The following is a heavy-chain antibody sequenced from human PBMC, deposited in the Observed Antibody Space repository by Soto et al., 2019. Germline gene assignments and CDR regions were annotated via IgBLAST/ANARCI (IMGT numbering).Heavy chain of an antibody. D-gene: IGHD3-9*01. V-gene: IGHV1-69*13. J-gene: IGHJ6*02. CDR2: IIPIFGTA. CDR1: GGTFSSYA. Sequence: GASVKVSCKASGGTFSSYAISWVRQAPGQGLERMGGIIPIFGTANYAQKFQGRVTITADESTSTAYMELSSLRSEDTAVYYCARVRINYDILTGYRNDYYYYGMDVWGQGTTVTSP. CDR3: ARVRINYDILTGYRNDYYYYGMDV.